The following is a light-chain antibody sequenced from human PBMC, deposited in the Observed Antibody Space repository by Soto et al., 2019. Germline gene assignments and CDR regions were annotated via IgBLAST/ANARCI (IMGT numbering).Light chain of an antibody. CDR2: DAS. CDR3: QQRSDWPTT. J-gene: IGKJ1*01. CDR1: QYVGSY. V-gene: IGKV3-11*01. Sequence: EIVLTQSPAVLSLSPGERATLSCRASQYVGSYLAWYQQKPGQAPTLLIYDASNRATGVPGRFSGSGSGTDFTLTISSLKPEDLAVYYCQQRSDWPTTFGQGTKVEIK.